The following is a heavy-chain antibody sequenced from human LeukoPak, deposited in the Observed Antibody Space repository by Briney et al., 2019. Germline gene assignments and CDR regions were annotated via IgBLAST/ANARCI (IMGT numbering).Heavy chain of an antibody. D-gene: IGHD2-2*01. J-gene: IGHJ5*02. CDR3: ARGRGYCSSTSCYRWFDP. CDR1: GYTFTSYD. CDR2: MNPNSGNT. Sequence: ASVKVSCKASGYTFTSYDNNWVRQATGQGLEWMGWMNPNSGNTGYAQKFQGRVTMTRNTSISTAYMELSSLRSEDTAVYYCARGRGYCSSTSCYRWFDPWGQGTLVTVSS. V-gene: IGHV1-8*01.